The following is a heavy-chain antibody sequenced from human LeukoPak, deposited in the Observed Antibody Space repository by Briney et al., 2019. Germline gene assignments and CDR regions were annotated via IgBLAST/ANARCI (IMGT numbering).Heavy chain of an antibody. CDR2: IYTSGST. CDR1: GDSISSGDYY. D-gene: IGHD3-22*01. J-gene: IGHJ3*02. V-gene: IGHV4-61*02. Sequence: PSQTLSLTCTVSGDSISSGDYYWSWIRQPAGKGLEWIGRIYTSGSTNYNPSLKSRVTISVDTPKNQFSLKLTSVTAADTAVYYCARGPYKYDGSGAFDIWGQGTMVTVSS. CDR3: ARGPYKYDGSGAFDI.